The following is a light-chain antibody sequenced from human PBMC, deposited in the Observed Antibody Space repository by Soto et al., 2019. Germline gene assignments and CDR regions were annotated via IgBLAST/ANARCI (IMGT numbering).Light chain of an antibody. Sequence: DIVMTQSPDSLAVSLGERATINFKSIQMVLYSSDNNNYLAWHQQKPGQPPKLLIYWASTRESGVPDRFSGSGSGTDFTLTISTLQAEDVAVYYCQQYYSIPPSFGGGTKVDIK. CDR1: QMVLYSSDNNNY. V-gene: IGKV4-1*01. J-gene: IGKJ4*01. CDR2: WAS. CDR3: QQYYSIPPS.